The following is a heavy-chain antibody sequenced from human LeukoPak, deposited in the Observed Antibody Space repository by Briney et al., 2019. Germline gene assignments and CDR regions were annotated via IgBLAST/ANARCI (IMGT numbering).Heavy chain of an antibody. Sequence: SETLSLTCAVYGGSFSGYYWSWIRQPPGKGLERIGEINRSGSTNYNPSLKSRVTISVDTSKNQFSLKLSSVTAADTAVYYCAREEDWFDPWGQGTLVTVSS. J-gene: IGHJ5*02. CDR3: AREEDWFDP. V-gene: IGHV4-34*01. CDR1: GGSFSGYY. CDR2: INRSGST.